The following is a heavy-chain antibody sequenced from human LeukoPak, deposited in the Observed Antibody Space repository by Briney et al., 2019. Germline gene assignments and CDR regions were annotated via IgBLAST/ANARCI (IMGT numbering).Heavy chain of an antibody. CDR2: IIGSGRDT. CDR3: AKGTLGSCSGVACYEFDY. V-gene: IGHV3-23*01. J-gene: IGHJ4*02. D-gene: IGHD2-8*02. CDR1: GFTFSSYA. Sequence: GGSLRLSCAASGFTFSSYAMNWVRQAPGKRLEWVSSIIGSGRDTYYADSVQGRITISRDNSKNTVYLQMNSLRAEDTALYYCAKGTLGSCSGVACYEFDYWGQGTLVTVSS.